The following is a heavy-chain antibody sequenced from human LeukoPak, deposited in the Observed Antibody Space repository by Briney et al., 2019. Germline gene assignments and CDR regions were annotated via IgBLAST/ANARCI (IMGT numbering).Heavy chain of an antibody. CDR1: GFTFSSYS. Sequence: GGSLRLSCAASGFTFSSYSMNWVRQAPGKGLEWVSSISSSSSYIYYADSVKGRFTISRDNARNSLYLQMNSLRAEDTAVYYCAKDIGRDGYRGPRYWGQGTLVTVSS. CDR2: ISSSSSYI. CDR3: AKDIGRDGYRGPRY. D-gene: IGHD5-24*01. J-gene: IGHJ4*02. V-gene: IGHV3-21*01.